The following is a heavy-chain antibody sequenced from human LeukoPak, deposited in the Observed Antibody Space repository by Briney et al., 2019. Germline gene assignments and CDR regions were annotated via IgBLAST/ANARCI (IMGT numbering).Heavy chain of an antibody. D-gene: IGHD3-3*01. Sequence: GGSLRLSCATSGFNFRRYGMSWVRQAPGKGLEWVSGISGSGDSMYYADSVKGRLTMSRDNSQNTVSLQVSNLRTEDTALYYCAKTSLSDASGHYYNMDVWGKGTTVTVSS. CDR2: ISGSGDSM. J-gene: IGHJ6*03. CDR1: GFNFRRYG. V-gene: IGHV3-23*01. CDR3: AKTSLSDASGHYYNMDV.